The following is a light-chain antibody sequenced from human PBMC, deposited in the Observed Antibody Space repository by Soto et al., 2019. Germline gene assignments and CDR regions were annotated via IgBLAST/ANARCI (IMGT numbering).Light chain of an antibody. Sequence: DIQLTQSPSSLSASVGDRVTITCQPSQDITNFLNWYQQKPGKAPRLLIAGASKLETGVPSRFSGSRSGTDYTFTIGSLQPEDIATYYCQHYANLPYTFGQGPKLEIK. J-gene: IGKJ2*01. CDR2: GAS. CDR1: QDITNF. V-gene: IGKV1-33*01. CDR3: QHYANLPYT.